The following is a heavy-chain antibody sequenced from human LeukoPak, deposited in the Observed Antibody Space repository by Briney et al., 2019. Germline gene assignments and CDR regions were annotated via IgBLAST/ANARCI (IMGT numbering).Heavy chain of an antibody. V-gene: IGHV1-2*02. D-gene: IGHD4-17*01. CDR3: ARERNYGDYANAFDV. CDR2: INPRRDVT. CDR1: GYTFTTNY. J-gene: IGHJ3*01. Sequence: SVTISCKASGYTFTTNYINCMRRALGQGLEWMVWINPRRDVTTYAQPFQRSRVMTRDPSITTACLELTRLRSDDATIYYCARERNYGDYANAFDVWGQGTIVTFSS.